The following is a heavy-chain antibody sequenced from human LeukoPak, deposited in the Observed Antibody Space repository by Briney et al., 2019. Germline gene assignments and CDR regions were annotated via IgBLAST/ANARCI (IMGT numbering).Heavy chain of an antibody. D-gene: IGHD3-3*01. Sequence: SETLSLTCAVYGGSFSGYYWSWIRQPPGKGLEWIGEINHSGSTNYNPSLESRVTISVDTSKNQFSLKLSSVTAADTAVYYCARGRYYDFWSGYSNWFDPWGQGTLVTVSS. CDR1: GGSFSGYY. V-gene: IGHV4-34*01. J-gene: IGHJ5*02. CDR3: ARGRYYDFWSGYSNWFDP. CDR2: INHSGST.